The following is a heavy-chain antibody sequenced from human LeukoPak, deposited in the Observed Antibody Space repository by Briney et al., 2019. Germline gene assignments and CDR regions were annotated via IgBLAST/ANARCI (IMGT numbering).Heavy chain of an antibody. D-gene: IGHD4-17*01. CDR2: IYTSGSN. Sequence: PSETLSLTCTVSGGSISSYYWSWVRQPAGKGLEWIGRIYTSGSNNYNPSLTSRVTMSVDTSKNQFSLKLSSVTAADTAVYYCARNDYGDYGGPAEYFQHWGQGTLVTVSS. CDR3: ARNDYGDYGGPAEYFQH. CDR1: GGSISSYY. J-gene: IGHJ1*01. V-gene: IGHV4-4*07.